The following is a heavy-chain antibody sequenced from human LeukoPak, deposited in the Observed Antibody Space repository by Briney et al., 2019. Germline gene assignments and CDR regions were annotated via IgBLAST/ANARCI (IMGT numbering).Heavy chain of an antibody. V-gene: IGHV3-7*03. CDR1: GFTFTKYW. D-gene: IGHD2-21*02. CDR2: INQDGSER. CDR3: AARAYCGGDCYSDY. Sequence: GGSLRLSCAASGFTFTKYWMTWVRQDPGKGLEWVANINQDGSERLYVDSVKGRFTISRDNAKNSLYLQMNSLRAEDTAVYYCAARAYCGGDCYSDYWGQGTLVTVSS. J-gene: IGHJ4*02.